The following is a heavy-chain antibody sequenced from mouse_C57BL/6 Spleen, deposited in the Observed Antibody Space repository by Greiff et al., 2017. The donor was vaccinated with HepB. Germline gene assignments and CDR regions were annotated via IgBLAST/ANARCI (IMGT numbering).Heavy chain of an antibody. Sequence: VKLQQPGTELVKPGASVKLSCKASGYTFTSYWMHWVKQRPGQGLEWIGNINPSNGGTNYNEKFKSKATLTVDKSSSTAYMQLSSLTSEDSAVYYCARGLLLRDAMDYWGQGTSVTVSS. D-gene: IGHD1-1*01. V-gene: IGHV1-53*01. CDR2: INPSNGGT. J-gene: IGHJ4*01. CDR3: ARGLLLRDAMDY. CDR1: GYTFTSYW.